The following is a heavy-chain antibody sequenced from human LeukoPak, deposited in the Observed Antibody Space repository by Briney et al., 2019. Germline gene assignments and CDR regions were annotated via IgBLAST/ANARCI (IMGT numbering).Heavy chain of an antibody. D-gene: IGHD2-2*01. CDR3: ARDQTERATVVVPAATYYYYGMDV. J-gene: IGHJ6*02. CDR1: GYTFTSYY. Sequence: ASVKVSCKASGYTFTSYYMHWVRQAPGQGLEWMGIINPSGGSTSYAQKFQGRVTMTRDTSTSTVYMELSSLRSEDTAVYYCARDQTERATVVVPAATYYYYGMDVWGQGTTVTVSS. CDR2: INPSGGST. V-gene: IGHV1-46*01.